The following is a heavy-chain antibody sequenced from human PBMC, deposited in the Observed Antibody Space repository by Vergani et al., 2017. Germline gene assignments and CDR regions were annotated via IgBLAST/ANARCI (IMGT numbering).Heavy chain of an antibody. CDR1: GGSISSSSYY. J-gene: IGHJ2*01. CDR2: IYYSGST. V-gene: IGHV4-39*01. CDR3: ARHAGSGWLWYFDL. D-gene: IGHD6-19*01. Sequence: QVQLQESGPGLVKPSETLSLTCTVSGGSISSSSYYWGWIRQPPGKGLEWIGSIYYSGSTYYNPSLKSRVTISLDTPKNQFSLKLSSVTAADTAVYYCARHAGSGWLWYFDLWGRGTLVTVSS.